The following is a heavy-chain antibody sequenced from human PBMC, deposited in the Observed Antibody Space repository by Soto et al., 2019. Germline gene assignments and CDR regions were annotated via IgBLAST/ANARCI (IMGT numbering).Heavy chain of an antibody. J-gene: IGHJ3*02. CDR1: GFTFSSYS. Sequence: EVQLVESGGGLVKPGGSLRLSCAASGFTFSSYSMNWVRQAPGKGLGWVSSISSSSSYIYYADSVKGRFTISRDNAKNSLYLQMNSLRAEDTAVYYCARDFVVVVAATQVDAFDIWGQGTMVTVSS. D-gene: IGHD2-15*01. V-gene: IGHV3-21*01. CDR2: ISSSSSYI. CDR3: ARDFVVVVAATQVDAFDI.